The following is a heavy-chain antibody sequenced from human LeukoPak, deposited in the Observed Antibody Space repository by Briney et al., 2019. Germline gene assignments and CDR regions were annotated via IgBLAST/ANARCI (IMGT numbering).Heavy chain of an antibody. J-gene: IGHJ3*02. CDR3: ARESGGDLGEAFDI. CDR2: LSYDESEK. D-gene: IGHD1-26*01. CDR1: GFTFSAYA. V-gene: IGHV3-30*04. Sequence: GSLRLSCAASGFTFSAYAMHWVRQAPGKGLEWVAVLSYDESEKHYVDSVKGRFTISRDNAKNSLYLQLNSLRAEDTAVYYCARESGGDLGEAFDIWGQGTMVTVSS.